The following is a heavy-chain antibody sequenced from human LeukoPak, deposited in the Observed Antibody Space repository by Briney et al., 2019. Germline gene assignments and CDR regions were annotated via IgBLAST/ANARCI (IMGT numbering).Heavy chain of an antibody. D-gene: IGHD1-26*01. V-gene: IGHV4-4*07. Sequence: SETLSLTCTVSSGSINSYYWGWVRQPPGKGLEWIGRIYTTGATQYNPSLKSRVTMSIDTSTNQLSLNLRSMTAADTAVYYCGRQGYTASYYFLDFWSQGTLVAVS. CDR2: IYTTGAT. J-gene: IGHJ4*02. CDR1: SGSINSYY. CDR3: GRQGYTASYYFLDF.